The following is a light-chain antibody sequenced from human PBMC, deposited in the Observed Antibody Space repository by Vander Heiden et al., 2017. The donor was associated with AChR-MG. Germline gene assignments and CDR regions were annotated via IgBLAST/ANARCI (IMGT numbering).Light chain of an antibody. V-gene: IGKV3D-15*01. Sequence: EIVMTQSPATLSVSPGERATLSCRASQSVSSNLAWYQQKPGQAPRRLIDGASIRATGIPARFSGSGSGTECTLTISSLQSEDFAVYYCQQYNNWPLLTFGGGTKVEIK. CDR1: QSVSSN. CDR2: GAS. CDR3: QQYNNWPLLT. J-gene: IGKJ4*01.